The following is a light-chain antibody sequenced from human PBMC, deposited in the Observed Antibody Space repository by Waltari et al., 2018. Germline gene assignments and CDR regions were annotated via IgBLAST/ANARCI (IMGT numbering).Light chain of an antibody. CDR2: EVS. Sequence: QAALTQSPSVSGSPGQSVTISCTGTSSDIGGYNRVSWYQQHPGKAPKLMIFEVSKRPSGVSDRFSGSKSGNTASLTISGLQAEDDADYYCSSYASSSTFIFGVGTRLTVL. CDR3: SSYASSSTFI. V-gene: IGLV2-14*01. CDR1: SSDIGGYNR. J-gene: IGLJ1*01.